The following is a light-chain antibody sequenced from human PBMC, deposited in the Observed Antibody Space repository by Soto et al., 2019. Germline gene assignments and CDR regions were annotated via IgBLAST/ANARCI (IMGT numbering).Light chain of an antibody. Sequence: QSVLTQSPSASGTPGQRVTISCSGSSSNIGSNTVNWYQQLPGSAPKLLIYSNNQRPSGVPDRFSGSKSGTSASLAISGLQSEDEADYSCAAWDDTLNGVVFGGGTKVTVL. CDR1: SSNIGSNT. J-gene: IGLJ2*01. CDR2: SNN. CDR3: AAWDDTLNGVV. V-gene: IGLV1-44*01.